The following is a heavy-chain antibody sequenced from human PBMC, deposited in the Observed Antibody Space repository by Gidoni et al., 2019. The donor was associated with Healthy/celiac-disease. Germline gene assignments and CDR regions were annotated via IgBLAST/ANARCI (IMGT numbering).Heavy chain of an antibody. CDR2: IKQDESEK. V-gene: IGHV3-7*01. D-gene: IGHD6-6*01. Sequence: EVQLVVSGGGFVQPGGYLRLSCAAAGFTFSSYWMSWVRQAPGKGLEWVANIKQDESEKYYVDSMKGRFTISRDNAKNSLYLQMNSLRAEDTAVYYCARGIWQLNYWGQGTLVTVSS. J-gene: IGHJ4*02. CDR3: ARGIWQLNY. CDR1: GFTFSSYW.